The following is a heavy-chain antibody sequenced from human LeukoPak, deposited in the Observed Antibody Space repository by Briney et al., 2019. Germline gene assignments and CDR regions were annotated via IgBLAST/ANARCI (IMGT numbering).Heavy chain of an antibody. D-gene: IGHD3-22*01. J-gene: IGHJ4*02. V-gene: IGHV3-23*01. Sequence: GGTLRLSCAASGFTFSSHGMTWVRQAPGKGLEWVTAISDSGSRTYYADSVKGRFTISRDNSKNTLYLQMNSLRAEDTAVYYCAKDISSGYYGDYFDYWGQGILVTVSS. CDR2: ISDSGSRT. CDR3: AKDISSGYYGDYFDY. CDR1: GFTFSSHG.